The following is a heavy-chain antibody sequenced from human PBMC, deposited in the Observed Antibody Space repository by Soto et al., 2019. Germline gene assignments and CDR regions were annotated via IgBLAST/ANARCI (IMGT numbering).Heavy chain of an antibody. CDR3: AREGSGSYFNWFDP. CDR2: IYNSGST. CDR1: GGSISSGGYY. D-gene: IGHD3-10*01. V-gene: IGHV4-61*08. J-gene: IGHJ5*02. Sequence: SETLSLTCTVSGGSISSGGYYWSWIRQHPGKGLEWIGYIYNSGSTNYNPSPKSRVTISVDTSKNQFSLKLNSVTAADTAVYYCAREGSGSYFNWFDPWGQGTLVTVSS.